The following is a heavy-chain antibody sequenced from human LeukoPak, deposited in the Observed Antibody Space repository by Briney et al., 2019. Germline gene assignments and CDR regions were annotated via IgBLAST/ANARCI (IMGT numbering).Heavy chain of an antibody. CDR2: MNPNSGNT. CDR1: RYTFTTYD. CDR3: ARVWCSSTNCLNGWFDP. Sequence: ASVKVSCKASRYTFTTYDINWVRQAAGQGLEWMGWMNPNSGNTGYAQKFQGRVTMARNTSISTAYMELSSLRSEDTAVYYCARVWCSSTNCLNGWFDPWGQGTLVTVSS. J-gene: IGHJ5*02. V-gene: IGHV1-8*02. D-gene: IGHD2-2*01.